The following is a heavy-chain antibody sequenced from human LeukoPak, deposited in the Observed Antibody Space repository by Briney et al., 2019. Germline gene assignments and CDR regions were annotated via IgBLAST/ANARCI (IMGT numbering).Heavy chain of an antibody. CDR2: IASDGSST. V-gene: IGHV3-74*01. J-gene: IGHJ4*02. CDR3: ARGRPHGNDY. Sequence: GGSLRLSCEGSAFIFSGHWMNWVRQTPGKGLVWVSRIASDGSSTTYADSVKGRFSISRDNAKNTLYLQMNSLRVEDTAVYYCARGRPHGNDYWGQGTLVTVSS. D-gene: IGHD4-23*01. CDR1: AFIFSGHW.